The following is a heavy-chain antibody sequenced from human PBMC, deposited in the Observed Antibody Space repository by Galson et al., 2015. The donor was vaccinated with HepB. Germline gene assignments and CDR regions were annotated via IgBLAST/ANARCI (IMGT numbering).Heavy chain of an antibody. CDR3: ARPAVAGLFDAFDI. V-gene: IGHV1-69*13. J-gene: IGHJ3*02. CDR1: GGTFSSYA. Sequence: SVKVSCKASGGTFSSYAISWVRQAPGQGLEWMGGIIPIFSTANYAQKFQGRVTITADESTSTAYMELSSLRSEDTAVYYCARPAVAGLFDAFDIWGQGTMVTVSS. CDR2: IIPIFSTA. D-gene: IGHD6-19*01.